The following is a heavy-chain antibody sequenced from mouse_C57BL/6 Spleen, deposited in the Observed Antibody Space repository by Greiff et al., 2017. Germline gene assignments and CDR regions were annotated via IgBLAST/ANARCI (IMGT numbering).Heavy chain of an antibody. CDR2: INPYNGGT. CDR3: ARPHYGYEGFAY. J-gene: IGHJ3*01. Sequence: VQLQQSGPVLVKPGASVKMSCKASGYTFTDYYMNWVKQSHGKSLEWIGVINPYNGGTSYNQKFKGKATLTVDKSSSTAYMELNSLTSEDSAVYYCARPHYGYEGFAYWGQGTLVTVSA. V-gene: IGHV1-19*01. CDR1: GYTFTDYY. D-gene: IGHD2-2*01.